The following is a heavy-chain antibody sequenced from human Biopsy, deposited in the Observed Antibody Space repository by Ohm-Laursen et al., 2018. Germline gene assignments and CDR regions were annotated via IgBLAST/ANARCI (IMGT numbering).Heavy chain of an antibody. CDR1: GGTFTNYA. CDR3: ARDALGGGSYRFFY. V-gene: IGHV1-69*13. CDR2: IIPIFGAA. Sequence: ASVKVSCKASGGTFTNYAISWVRQAPGQGLEWMGGIIPIFGAANYAQKFQGRVTITADESTSTAYMELSSLRSDDTAVYYCARDALGGGSYRFFYWGQGSLVTVSS. D-gene: IGHD1-26*01. J-gene: IGHJ4*02.